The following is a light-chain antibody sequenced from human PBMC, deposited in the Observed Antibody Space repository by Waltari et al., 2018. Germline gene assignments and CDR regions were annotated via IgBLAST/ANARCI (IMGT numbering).Light chain of an antibody. Sequence: QSALTQPASVSGSPGQSLTISCTGTNSDVGRYNYVSWYQQHPGKAPKLMIYEVTYRPSGLSNRFSGSKSGNTASLTITELQAEDEADYYCSSYAGNDLVIFGGGTKLTVL. CDR1: NSDVGRYNY. J-gene: IGLJ2*01. CDR2: EVT. CDR3: SSYAGNDLVI. V-gene: IGLV2-14*01.